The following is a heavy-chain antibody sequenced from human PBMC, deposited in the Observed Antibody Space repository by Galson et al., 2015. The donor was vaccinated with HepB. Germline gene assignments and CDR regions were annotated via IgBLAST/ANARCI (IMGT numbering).Heavy chain of an antibody. Sequence: SVKVSCKASGGTFSSYAISWVRQAPGQGLEWMGGIIPIFGTANYAQKFQGRVTITADESTSTAYMELSSLRSEDTAVYYCARAGVPAAIYWYFDLWGRGTLVTVSS. V-gene: IGHV1-69*13. D-gene: IGHD2-2*01. CDR2: IIPIFGTA. CDR3: ARAGVPAAIYWYFDL. CDR1: GGTFSSYA. J-gene: IGHJ2*01.